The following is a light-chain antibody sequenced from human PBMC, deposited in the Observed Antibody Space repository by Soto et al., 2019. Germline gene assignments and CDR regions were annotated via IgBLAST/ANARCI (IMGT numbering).Light chain of an antibody. Sequence: HSALTQPASLSGSPGQSITLSCTGTSSDIGGYDYVSWYQRHPGKAPKLIIYDVNNRPSGVSNRFSGSKSGNTASLTISGLQAEDEADYYCTSYASGSSHVVFGGGTKLTVL. CDR1: SSDIGGYDY. V-gene: IGLV2-14*01. CDR2: DVN. J-gene: IGLJ2*01. CDR3: TSYASGSSHVV.